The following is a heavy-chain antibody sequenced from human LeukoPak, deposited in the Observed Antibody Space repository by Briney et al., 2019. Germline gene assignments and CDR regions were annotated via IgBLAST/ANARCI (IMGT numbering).Heavy chain of an antibody. CDR3: ARAPLPGYSSSWYGSVY. CDR1: GGTFSSYA. Sequence: SVKVSCKASGGTFSSYAISWVRQAPGQGLEWMGRIIPIFGTANYAQKFQGRVTITTDESTSTAYMELSSLRSEDTAVYYCARAPLPGYSSSWYGSVYWGQGTLVTVSS. J-gene: IGHJ4*02. V-gene: IGHV1-69*05. CDR2: IIPIFGTA. D-gene: IGHD6-13*01.